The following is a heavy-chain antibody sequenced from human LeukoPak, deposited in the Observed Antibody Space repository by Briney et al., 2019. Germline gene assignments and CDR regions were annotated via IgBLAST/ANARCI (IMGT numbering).Heavy chain of an antibody. CDR3: ARDGIATNDY. D-gene: IGHD5-24*01. CDR2: ISGDGGTI. CDR1: GFTFSGYA. J-gene: IGHJ4*02. V-gene: IGHV3-64*01. Sequence: GGSLRLSCAASGFTFSGYAMQWVRQAPEERPEYVAGISGDGGTIYYANSVKGRFTISRDNSKNTLYLQMGSLRVEDTAVYYCARDGIATNDYWGQGTLVTVSS.